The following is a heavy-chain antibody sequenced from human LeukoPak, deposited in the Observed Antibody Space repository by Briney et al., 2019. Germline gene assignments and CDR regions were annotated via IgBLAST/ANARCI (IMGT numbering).Heavy chain of an antibody. CDR3: ASAIRELRRRYYFDY. CDR1: GGTFSSYA. Sequence: GASVKVSCKASGGTFSSYAISWVRQAPGQGLEWMGGIIPIFGTANYAQKFQGRVTITADESTSTAYMELSSLRSEDTAVYYCASAIRELRRRYYFDYWGQGTLVTVSS. J-gene: IGHJ4*02. CDR2: IIPIFGTA. V-gene: IGHV1-69*01. D-gene: IGHD1-7*01.